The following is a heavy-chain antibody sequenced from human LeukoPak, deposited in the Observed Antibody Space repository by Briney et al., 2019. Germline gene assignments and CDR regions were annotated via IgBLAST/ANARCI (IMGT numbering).Heavy chain of an antibody. D-gene: IGHD4-11*01. Sequence: GGSLRLSCAASAFTFSSYAVHWVRQAPGKGLEWVAVISYDGSNKYYADSVKGRFTISRDNSKNTLYLQMNSLRAEDTAVYYCARDRNTVTTFDYWGQGTLVTVSS. CDR2: ISYDGSNK. CDR3: ARDRNTVTTFDY. V-gene: IGHV3-30-3*01. CDR1: AFTFSSYA. J-gene: IGHJ4*02.